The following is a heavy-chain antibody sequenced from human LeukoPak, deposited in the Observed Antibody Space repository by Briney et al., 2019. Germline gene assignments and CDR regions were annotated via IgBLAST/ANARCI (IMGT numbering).Heavy chain of an antibody. D-gene: IGHD4-11*01. CDR1: GFTFTIYS. CDR3: AREIRSNAGDFDY. V-gene: IGHV3-21*01. Sequence: GGSLRLSCAASGFTFTIYSMNWVRQAPGKGLEWVSSISSYSAYMSYADSVKGRFTISRDNAKNSLYLQMNSLRAEDTAVYYCAREIRSNAGDFDYWGQGTLVTVSS. J-gene: IGHJ4*02. CDR2: ISSYSAYM.